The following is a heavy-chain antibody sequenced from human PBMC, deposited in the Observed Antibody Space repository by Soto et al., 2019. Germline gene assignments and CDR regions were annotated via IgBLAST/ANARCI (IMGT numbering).Heavy chain of an antibody. V-gene: IGHV3-23*01. CDR2: ISYGGDTT. J-gene: IGHJ4*02. CDR1: EFTFSNYA. CDR3: AKNPGDYYDSTGYHFDY. D-gene: IGHD3-22*01. Sequence: GGSLRLSCAASEFTFSNYAMSWVRQAPGKGLEWVSAISYGGDTTYYADSVKGRFTISRDNSKNTLYLQMNSLRAEDTAVYYCAKNPGDYYDSTGYHFDYWGQGTLVTVSS.